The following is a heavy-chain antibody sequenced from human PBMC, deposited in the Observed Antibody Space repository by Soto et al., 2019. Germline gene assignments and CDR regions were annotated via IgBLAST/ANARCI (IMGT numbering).Heavy chain of an antibody. Sequence: SQTLSLTCAISGDSVSSNSAAWNWIRQSPSRGLEWLGRTYYRSKWYNDYAVSVKSRITINPDTSKNQFSLQLNSVTPQDTAVYYCARGPLIAAAGKNWYFDLWGRGTLVTVSS. J-gene: IGHJ2*01. CDR2: TYYRSKWYN. CDR3: ARGPLIAAAGKNWYFDL. CDR1: GDSVSSNSAA. D-gene: IGHD6-13*01. V-gene: IGHV6-1*01.